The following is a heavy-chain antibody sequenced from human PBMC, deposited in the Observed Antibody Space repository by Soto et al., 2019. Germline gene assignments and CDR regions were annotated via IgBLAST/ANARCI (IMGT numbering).Heavy chain of an antibody. V-gene: IGHV3-74*01. J-gene: IGHJ4*02. Sequence: EVRLVESGGGLVQPGGSLRLSCAASGLIFSNYKMHWVRQAPGKGLVWVSRINTDGSIIDYADSVKGRFTVSRDNAKNTLYLQINSLRADDTAVYYCARDTDGLHYWGQGTLVTVSS. CDR1: GLIFSNYK. CDR3: ARDTDGLHY. CDR2: INTDGSII.